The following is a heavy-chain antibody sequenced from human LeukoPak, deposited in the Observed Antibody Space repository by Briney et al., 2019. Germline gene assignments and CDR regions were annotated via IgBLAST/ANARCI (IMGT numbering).Heavy chain of an antibody. CDR2: ISSSSGYI. CDR1: GFTFSSYN. V-gene: IGHV3-21*01. CDR3: ARGGGTTVTTRDNWFDS. D-gene: IGHD4-17*01. Sequence: GGPLRLSCAVSGFTFSSYNMNWVRQAPGKGLEWVSSISSSSGYIYYAESVKGRFTISRDNAKNSLYLQMNSLRAEDTAVYYCARGGGTTVTTRDNWFDSWGQGTLVTVSS. J-gene: IGHJ5*01.